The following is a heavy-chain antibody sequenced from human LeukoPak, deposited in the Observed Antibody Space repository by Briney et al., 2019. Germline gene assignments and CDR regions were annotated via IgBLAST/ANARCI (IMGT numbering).Heavy chain of an antibody. CDR2: IYYSGST. CDR3: ARNERAAPPDY. CDR1: GGSISSYY. V-gene: IGHV4-59*01. D-gene: IGHD6-6*01. Sequence: SETLSLTCTVSGGSISSYYWSWIRQPPGKGLEWIEYIYYSGSTNYNPSLKSRVTISVDTSKNQFSLKLSSVTAADTAVYYCARNERAAPPDYRGQGTLVTVSS. J-gene: IGHJ4*02.